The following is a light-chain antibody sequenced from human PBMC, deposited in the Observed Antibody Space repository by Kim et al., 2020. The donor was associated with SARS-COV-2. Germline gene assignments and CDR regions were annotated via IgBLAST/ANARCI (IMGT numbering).Light chain of an antibody. V-gene: IGLV1-40*01. CDR3: QSYDSSLSALYV. Sequence: TIACTGSSSNSGAGYDVHWYQQLPGTAPKLLIYGNSNRPSGVPDRFSGSKSGTSAALAITGLQAEDEADYYCQSYDSSLSALYVFGTGTKVTVL. J-gene: IGLJ1*01. CDR1: SSNSGAGYD. CDR2: GNS.